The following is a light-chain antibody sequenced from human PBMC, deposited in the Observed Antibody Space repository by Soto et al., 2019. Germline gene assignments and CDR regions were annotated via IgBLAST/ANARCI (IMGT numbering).Light chain of an antibody. CDR3: AALNDYLNSAV. CDR1: SSNIGSNN. CDR2: SNN. Sequence: QSVLTQPPSASGTPGQWINISCSGSSSNIGSNNVNWFQQLPGTAPRLLIYSNNQRPSGVPDRISGSKSGTTAALAIIGLQSEDEADYYCAALNDYLNSAVFGGGTQLTVL. J-gene: IGLJ7*01. V-gene: IGLV1-44*01.